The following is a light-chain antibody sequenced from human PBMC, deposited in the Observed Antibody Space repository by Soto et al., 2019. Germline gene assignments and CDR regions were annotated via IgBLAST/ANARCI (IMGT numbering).Light chain of an antibody. CDR1: QSVSSS. J-gene: IGKJ1*01. CDR2: GAS. V-gene: IGKV3-15*01. Sequence: EIVMTQSNATLSVSLGERATLSCRASQSVSSSLAWYQQKPGQAPRLLIYGASTRATGIPARFSGSGSGTEFTLTISSLQSEDFAVYYCQQYNNWWTLGQGTKVDIK. CDR3: QQYNNWWT.